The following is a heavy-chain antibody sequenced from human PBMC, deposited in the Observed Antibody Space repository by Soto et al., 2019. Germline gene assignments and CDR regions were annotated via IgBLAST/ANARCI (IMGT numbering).Heavy chain of an antibody. CDR1: GFPFDDFA. CDR2: IRNQSYQETT. D-gene: IGHD2-2*01. CDR3: ARAGENIVVVPAAILAPFEY. J-gene: IGHJ4*02. V-gene: IGHV3-49*04. Sequence: PGGSLRLSCTGSGFPFDDFAINCVRQAPGKGLEWVGLIRNQSYQETTEYAAAVKGRFTISRDNAKNSPYLQMNSLRAEDTAVYYCARAGENIVVVPAAILAPFEYWGQGTMVTVSS.